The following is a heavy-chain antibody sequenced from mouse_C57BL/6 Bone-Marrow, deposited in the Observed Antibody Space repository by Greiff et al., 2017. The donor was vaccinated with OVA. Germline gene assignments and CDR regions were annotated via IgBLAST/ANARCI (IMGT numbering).Heavy chain of an antibody. D-gene: IGHD2-2*01. CDR3: ARRYGYRY. Sequence: QVQLQQPGAELARPGASVKLSCKASGYTFTSYGISWVKQRTGQGLEWIGEIYPRSGSTYYNAKFKGKATLTVDKSSSTAYMELRSLTSEDSAVDYCARRYGYRYWGQGTAPTVSS. J-gene: IGHJ2*01. V-gene: IGHV1-81*01. CDR2: IYPRSGST. CDR1: GYTFTSYG.